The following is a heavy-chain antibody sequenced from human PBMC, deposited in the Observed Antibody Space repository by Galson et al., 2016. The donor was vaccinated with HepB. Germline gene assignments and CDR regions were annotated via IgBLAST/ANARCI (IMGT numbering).Heavy chain of an antibody. V-gene: IGHV3-23*01. CDR3: ARGPRYDDIWGTYRAPYFDY. Sequence: SLRLSCAASGFTFSIYAMNWVRQPPGKGLEWVSTVMGSGVTTYYADSVKGRFTISRDNAKNSLYLQMKSLRAEDTAMYYCARGPRYDDIWGTYRAPYFDYWGRGTLITVSS. D-gene: IGHD3-16*02. J-gene: IGHJ4*02. CDR1: GFTFSIYA. CDR2: VMGSGVTT.